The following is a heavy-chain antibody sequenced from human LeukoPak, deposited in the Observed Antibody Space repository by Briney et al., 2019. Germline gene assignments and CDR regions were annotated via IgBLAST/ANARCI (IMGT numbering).Heavy chain of an antibody. Sequence: PGGSLRLSCAASGFTFSSYSMNWVRQAPGKGLEWVSSISSISSYIYYADSVKGRFTISRDNAKNSLYLQMNSLRAEDTAVYYCARDSGSPKGSCAYWGQGTLVTVSS. D-gene: IGHD1-26*01. CDR2: ISSISSYI. J-gene: IGHJ4*02. V-gene: IGHV3-21*01. CDR3: ARDSGSPKGSCAY. CDR1: GFTFSSYS.